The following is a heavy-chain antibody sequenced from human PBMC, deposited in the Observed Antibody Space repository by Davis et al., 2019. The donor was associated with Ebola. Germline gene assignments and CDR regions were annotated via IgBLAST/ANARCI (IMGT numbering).Heavy chain of an antibody. D-gene: IGHD6-6*01. V-gene: IGHV3-11*04. J-gene: IGHJ4*02. CDR3: AREQIAARSFDY. CDR1: GFTFSDYY. Sequence: GESLKISCAASGFTFSDYYMTWIRQAPGKGLEWVSYISSSSGSTIYYADSVKGRFTISRDNAKNSLYLQMNSLRAEDTAIYYCAREQIAARSFDYWGLGILVTVSS. CDR2: ISSSSGSTI.